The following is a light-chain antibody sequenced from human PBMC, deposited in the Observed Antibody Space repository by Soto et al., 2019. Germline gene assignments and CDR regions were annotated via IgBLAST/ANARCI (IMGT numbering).Light chain of an antibody. CDR1: QSVAGN. CDR3: QQYNNWPLT. V-gene: IGKV3-15*01. J-gene: IGKJ4*01. CDR2: GAS. Sequence: EIVMTQSPATLSVSPGERATLSCRASQSVAGNLAWYQQKPGQAPRLLMYGASTRATGIPARFSGSGSGTEFTLTNSSLQSEDFGVYYCQQYNNWPLTFGGGTKVEIK.